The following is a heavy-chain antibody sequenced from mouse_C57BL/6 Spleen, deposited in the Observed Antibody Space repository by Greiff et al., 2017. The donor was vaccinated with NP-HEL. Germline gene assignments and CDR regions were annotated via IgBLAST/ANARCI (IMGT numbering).Heavy chain of an antibody. CDR2: INPYNGGT. J-gene: IGHJ4*01. CDR3: ARSIYYGNNYAMDY. Sequence: DVQLQESGPVLVKPGASVKMSCKASGYTFTDYYMNWVKQSHGKSLEWIGVINPYNGGTSYNQKFKGKATLTVDKSSSTAYMELNSLTSEDSAVYYCARSIYYGNNYAMDYWGQGTSVTVSS. D-gene: IGHD2-1*01. CDR1: GYTFTDYY. V-gene: IGHV1-19*01.